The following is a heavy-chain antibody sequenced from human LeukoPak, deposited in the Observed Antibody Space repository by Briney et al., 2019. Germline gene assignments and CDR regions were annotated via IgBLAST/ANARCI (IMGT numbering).Heavy chain of an antibody. J-gene: IGHJ6*02. CDR3: ARHAGYCSSTSCYTPYYYYYGMDV. V-gene: IGHV4-59*08. CDR2: IYYSGST. CDR1: GGSISSYY. Sequence: SETLSLTCTVSGGSISSYYWSWIRQSPGKGLEWIGYIYYSGSTNYNPSLKSRVTISVDTSKNQFSLKLSSVTAADTAVYYCARHAGYCSSTSCYTPYYYYYGMDVWGQGTTVPVSS. D-gene: IGHD2-2*02.